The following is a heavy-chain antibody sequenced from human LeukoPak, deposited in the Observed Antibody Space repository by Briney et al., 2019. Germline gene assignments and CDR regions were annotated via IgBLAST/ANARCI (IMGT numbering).Heavy chain of an antibody. CDR3: ARCAGARRHFDL. Sequence: PSETLSLTCSVSGDSISGSYWSWIRQSAGKGLEWIGHLYTTEMTNYNSSLKSRGTISVDKSKNQFSLKLSSVTAADTAVYYCARCAGARRHFDLWGRGALVTVSS. CDR1: GDSISGSY. CDR2: LYTTEMT. V-gene: IGHV4-4*07. D-gene: IGHD3-10*02. J-gene: IGHJ2*01.